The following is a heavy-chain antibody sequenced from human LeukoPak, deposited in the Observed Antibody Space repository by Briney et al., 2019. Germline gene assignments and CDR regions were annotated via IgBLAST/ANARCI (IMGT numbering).Heavy chain of an antibody. J-gene: IGHJ6*02. D-gene: IGHD3-3*01. CDR3: ARLIWSGASAGMDV. Sequence: SQTLSLTCTVSGGSISSGSYYWSWIRQPAGKGLEWIVRIYTSGSTNYNPSLKSRVTISVDTSKNQFSLKLSSVTAADTAVYYCARLIWSGASAGMDVWGQGTTVTVSS. CDR1: GGSISSGSYY. V-gene: IGHV4-61*02. CDR2: IYTSGST.